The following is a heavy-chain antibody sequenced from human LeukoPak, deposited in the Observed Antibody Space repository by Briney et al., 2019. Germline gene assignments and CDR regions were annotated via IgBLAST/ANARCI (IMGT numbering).Heavy chain of an antibody. CDR2: IYTSGST. CDR1: GGSISSYY. D-gene: IGHD2-15*01. Sequence: SETLSLTCTVSGGSISSYYWSWIRQPAGKGLEWIGRIYTSGSTNYNPSLKSRVTMSVDTSKNQFSLKLSSVTAADTAVYYCARWGEDCSGGTCYYMDVWGKGTTVTVSS. CDR3: ARWGEDCSGGTCYYMDV. J-gene: IGHJ6*03. V-gene: IGHV4-4*07.